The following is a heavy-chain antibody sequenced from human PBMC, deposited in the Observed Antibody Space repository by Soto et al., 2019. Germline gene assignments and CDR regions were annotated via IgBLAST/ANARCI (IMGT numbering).Heavy chain of an antibody. J-gene: IGHJ6*02. V-gene: IGHV1-69*12. Sequence: QVQLVQSGAEVKKPGSSVKVSCKASAGTFSSYAISWVRQAPGQGPEWMGGIIPIFGTADYAQKFQGRVTITADESTSTAYMELSSLRSEDTAVYYCASHSGSSPEGRYYYGMDVWGQGTTVTVSS. CDR2: IIPIFGTA. CDR1: AGTFSSYA. D-gene: IGHD1-26*01. CDR3: ASHSGSSPEGRYYYGMDV.